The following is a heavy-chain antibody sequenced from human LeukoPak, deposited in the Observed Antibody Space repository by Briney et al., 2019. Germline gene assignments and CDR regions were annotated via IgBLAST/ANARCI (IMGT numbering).Heavy chain of an antibody. CDR2: MNPNSGNT. J-gene: IGHJ4*02. V-gene: IGHV1-8*02. Sequence: ASVKVSCKASGYTITGYYMHWVRQATGQGLEWMGWMNPNSGNTGYAQKFQGRVTMTRNTSISTAYMELSSLRSEDTAVYYCARVHPMGYTSIDYWGQGTLVTVSS. D-gene: IGHD2-2*02. CDR3: ARVHPMGYTSIDY. CDR1: GYTITGYY.